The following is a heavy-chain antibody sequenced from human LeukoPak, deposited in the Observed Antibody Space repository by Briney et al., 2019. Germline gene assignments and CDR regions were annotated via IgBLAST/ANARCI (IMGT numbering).Heavy chain of an antibody. J-gene: IGHJ4*02. V-gene: IGHV4-38-2*02. D-gene: IGHD6-19*01. CDR3: ARWQVWIHPFDY. CDR2: IYHSGST. Sequence: SETLSLTCTVSGYSISSGYYWAWIRQPPGKGLEWIGSIYHSGSTYYNPSLKSRVTISVDTSKNQFSLKLTSVTAADTAVYYCARWQVWIHPFDYWGQGTLVTVSS. CDR1: GYSISSGYY.